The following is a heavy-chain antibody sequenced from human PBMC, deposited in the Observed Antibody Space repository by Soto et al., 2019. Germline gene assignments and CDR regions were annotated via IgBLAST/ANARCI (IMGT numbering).Heavy chain of an antibody. D-gene: IGHD3-22*01. J-gene: IGHJ5*02. CDR1: GGSVSSGIYY. CDR3: ARVAYNESSDYLSKWLDP. Sequence: SETLSLTCTASGGSVSSGIYYWSWIRQPPGKGLELIGYIYYSGSTNYNPSLKSRVTISVDTSKNQFSLKLSSVTTADTAVYYCARVAYNESSDYLSKWLDPWGQGPLVTVYS. V-gene: IGHV4-61*01. CDR2: IYYSGST.